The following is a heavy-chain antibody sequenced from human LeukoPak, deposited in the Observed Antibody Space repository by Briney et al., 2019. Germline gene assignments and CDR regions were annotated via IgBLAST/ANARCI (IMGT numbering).Heavy chain of an antibody. Sequence: ASVKVSCKASGYTFTSYDINWVRQATGQGLEGMGWMNPNSGNTGYAQKFQGRVTMTRNTSISTAYMELSSLRSEDTAVYYCARGLRGYSYGYVYYYYMDVWGKGTTVTISS. D-gene: IGHD5-18*01. CDR2: MNPNSGNT. CDR3: ARGLRGYSYGYVYYYYMDV. CDR1: GYTFTSYD. J-gene: IGHJ6*03. V-gene: IGHV1-8*01.